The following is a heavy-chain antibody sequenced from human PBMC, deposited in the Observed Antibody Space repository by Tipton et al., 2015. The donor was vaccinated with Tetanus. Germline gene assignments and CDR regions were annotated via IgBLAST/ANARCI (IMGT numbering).Heavy chain of an antibody. CDR3: AKDNYDSSGYYYDQFFQH. CDR2: ISATGGST. J-gene: IGHJ1*01. Sequence: SLRLSCEASGFTFTTSAMSWVRLAPGKGLEWVSTISATGGSTYYADSVKGRFTISRDNAKNSLYLQMNSLRAEDTALYYCAKDNYDSSGYYYDQFFQHWGQGTLVAVSS. D-gene: IGHD3-22*01. CDR1: GFTFTTSA. V-gene: IGHV3-23*01.